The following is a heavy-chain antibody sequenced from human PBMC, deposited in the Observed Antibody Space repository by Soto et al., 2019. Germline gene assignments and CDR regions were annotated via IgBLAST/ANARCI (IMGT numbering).Heavy chain of an antibody. CDR3: ARVARPKVPHRQNYYYDGMDV. J-gene: IGHJ6*02. CDR2: ISGSGGTT. CDR1: GFTFSSYA. V-gene: IGHV3-23*01. Sequence: GGSLRLSCAASGFTFSSYAMSWVRQAPGKGLEWVSAISGSGGTTYYADSVKGRFTISRDNSKNTLYLQMNSLRAEDTAVYYCARVARPKVPHRQNYYYDGMDVWGQGTAVTVSS. D-gene: IGHD3-16*02.